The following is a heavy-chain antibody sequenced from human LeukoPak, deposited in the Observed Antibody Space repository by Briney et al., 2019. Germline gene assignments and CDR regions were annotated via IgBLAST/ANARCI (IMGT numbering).Heavy chain of an antibody. D-gene: IGHD1-26*01. CDR1: GYTFTSYG. Sequence: ASVKVSCKASGYTFTSYGISWVRQAPGQGLEWMGWISAYNGNTNYAQKLQGRVTMTTDTSTSTAYVELRSLRSDDTAVYYCARSGTGAYYFYYYMDVWGKGTTVTVSS. V-gene: IGHV1-18*01. CDR2: ISAYNGNT. J-gene: IGHJ6*03. CDR3: ARSGTGAYYFYYYMDV.